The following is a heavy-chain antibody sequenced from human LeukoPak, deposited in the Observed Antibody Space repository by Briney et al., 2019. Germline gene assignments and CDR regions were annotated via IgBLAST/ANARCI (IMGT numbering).Heavy chain of an antibody. J-gene: IGHJ3*02. CDR3: AREETYYYDSSGAYALDI. V-gene: IGHV3-33*08. CDR2: IWHAGSNK. D-gene: IGHD3-22*01. CDR1: GFNFSNYG. Sequence: GGSLRLSCATSGFNFSNYGMHWVRHAPGKGLEWVAVIWHAGSNKYYGDSVKGRFTISKDISKNTLYLQMSGLRPEDTAVYYCAREETYYYDSSGAYALDIWGQGTMVTVSS.